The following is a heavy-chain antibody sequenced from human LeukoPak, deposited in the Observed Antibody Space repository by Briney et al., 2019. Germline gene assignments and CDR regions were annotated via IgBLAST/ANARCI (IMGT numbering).Heavy chain of an antibody. CDR3: ARDGRGYSYGYYFDY. CDR1: GVTVRRNY. D-gene: IGHD5-18*01. V-gene: IGHV3-53*01. Sequence: GGSLRLSCAASGVTVRRNYMSWVRQAPGKGQEPHSVIYSGGSTYYADSVKGRFTISRDNSKITLYLQMNSLRAEDTAVYYCARDGRGYSYGYYFDYWGQGTLVTVSS. CDR2: IYSGGST. J-gene: IGHJ4*02.